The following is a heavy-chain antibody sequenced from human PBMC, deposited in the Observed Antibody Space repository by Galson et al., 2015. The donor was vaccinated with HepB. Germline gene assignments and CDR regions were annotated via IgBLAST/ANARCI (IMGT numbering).Heavy chain of an antibody. D-gene: IGHD3-16*01. CDR1: GFTFSSYG. CDR3: AKDWMIMFGGVPFDY. Sequence: SLRLSCAASGFTFSSYGMHWVRQAPGKGLEWVASIRIDGSNKYYADSVKGRVTISRDNSKNTLYLEMNSLRVEDTAVYFCAKDWMIMFGGVPFDYWGQGTLVTVSS. V-gene: IGHV3-30*02. CDR2: IRIDGSNK. J-gene: IGHJ4*02.